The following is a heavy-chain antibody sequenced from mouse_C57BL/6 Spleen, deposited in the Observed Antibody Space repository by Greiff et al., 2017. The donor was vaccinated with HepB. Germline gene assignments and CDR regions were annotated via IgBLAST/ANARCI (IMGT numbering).Heavy chain of an antibody. CDR1: GFTFSDAW. V-gene: IGHV6-6*01. Sequence: EVKVEESGGGLVQPGGSMKLSCAASGFTFSDAWMDWVRQSPEKGLEWVAEIRNKANNHATYYAESVKGRFTISRNDSKSSVYLHMNSLRAEDTGIYFCTSYYGSSSYYFDYWGQGTTLTVSS. CDR2: IRNKANNHAT. CDR3: TSYYGSSSYYFDY. J-gene: IGHJ2*01. D-gene: IGHD1-1*01.